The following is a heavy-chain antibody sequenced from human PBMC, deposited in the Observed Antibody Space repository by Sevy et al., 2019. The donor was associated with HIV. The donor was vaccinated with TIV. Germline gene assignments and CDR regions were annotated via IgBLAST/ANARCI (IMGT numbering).Heavy chain of an antibody. J-gene: IGHJ3*02. D-gene: IGHD3-22*01. V-gene: IGHV3-49*03. CDR3: TRDQYYYDSSGRYDAFDI. Sequence: GGSLRLSCTASGFTFGDYAMSWFRQAPGKGLEWVGFIRSKAYGGTTEYAGSVKGRFTISRDDSKSIAYLQMNSLKTEDTAVYYCTRDQYYYDSSGRYDAFDIWGQGTMVTVSS. CDR2: IRSKAYGGTT. CDR1: GFTFGDYA.